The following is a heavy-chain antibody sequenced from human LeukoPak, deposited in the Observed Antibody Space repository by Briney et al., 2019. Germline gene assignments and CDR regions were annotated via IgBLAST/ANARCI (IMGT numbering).Heavy chain of an antibody. J-gene: IGHJ4*02. CDR3: ARDDTATHDY. CDR1: GYTFTGYY. D-gene: IGHD5-18*01. Sequence: SVKVSCKASGYTFTGYYMHWVRQAPGQGLEWMGRIIPILGIANYAQKFQGRVTITADKSTSTAYMELSSLRSEDTAVYYCARDDTATHDYWGQGTLVTVSS. V-gene: IGHV1-69*04. CDR2: IIPILGIA.